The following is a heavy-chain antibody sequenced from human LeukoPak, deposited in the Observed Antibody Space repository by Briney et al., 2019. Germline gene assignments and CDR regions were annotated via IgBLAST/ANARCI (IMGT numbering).Heavy chain of an antibody. J-gene: IGHJ4*02. V-gene: IGHV1-2*02. Sequence: ASVKVSCKSSGYTFTGYYMHWVRQAPGQGLEWMGWINPNSGGTNYEQKFQARVTMTRDTSISTAYMELSRRRSDDTAVYYCARSRTGSGFLFDYWGQGTLVSVSS. D-gene: IGHD3-10*01. CDR1: GYTFTGYY. CDR2: INPNSGGT. CDR3: ARSRTGSGFLFDY.